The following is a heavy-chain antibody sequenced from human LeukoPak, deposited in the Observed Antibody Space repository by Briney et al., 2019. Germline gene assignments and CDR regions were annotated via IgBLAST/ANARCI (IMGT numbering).Heavy chain of an antibody. D-gene: IGHD3-10*01. CDR1: GFTFSSYA. J-gene: IGHJ6*03. CDR3: AKGGRFGELLNYYYYMDV. V-gene: IGHV3-23*01. CDR2: ISGSGGST. Sequence: GGSLRLSCAASGFTFSSYAMSWVRQAPGKGLEWVSGISGSGGSTYYADSVKGRFTISRGNSKNTLYLQMNSLRAEDTAVYYCAKGGRFGELLNYYYYMDVWGKGTTVTVSS.